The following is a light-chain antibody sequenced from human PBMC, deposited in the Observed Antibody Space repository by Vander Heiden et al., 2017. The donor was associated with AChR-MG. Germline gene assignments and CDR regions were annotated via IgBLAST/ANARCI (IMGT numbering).Light chain of an antibody. CDR2: DAS. V-gene: IGKV3-11*01. Sequence: EIVLTQSPATLSLSPGERATLSCRASQSVSSYLAWYQQKPGQAPRLLIYDASNRATGIPARFSGSGSGTDFTLTISSLEPEDFAVYYCQQRSNGPPKPTFHGGTKVEIK. J-gene: IGKJ4*01. CDR3: QQRSNGPPKPT. CDR1: QSVSSY.